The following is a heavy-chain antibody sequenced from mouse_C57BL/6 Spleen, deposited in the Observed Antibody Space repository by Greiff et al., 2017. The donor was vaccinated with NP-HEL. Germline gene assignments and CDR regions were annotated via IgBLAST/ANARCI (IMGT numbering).Heavy chain of an antibody. CDR2: IRSKSNNYAT. CDR1: GFSFNTYA. J-gene: IGHJ3*01. V-gene: IGHV10-1*01. Sequence: EVQLVESGGGLVQPKGSLKLSCAASGFSFNTYAMNWVRQAPGKGLEWVACIRSKSNNYATYYAVSVKDRFTISRDDSESMLYLQMNNLKTESTAMYYCVRHGSSGYHYAYWGQGTLVTVYA. CDR3: VRHGSSGYHYAY. D-gene: IGHD3-2*02.